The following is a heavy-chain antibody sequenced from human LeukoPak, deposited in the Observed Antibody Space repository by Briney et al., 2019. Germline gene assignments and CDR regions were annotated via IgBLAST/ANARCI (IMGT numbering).Heavy chain of an antibody. CDR1: GFTFSSYS. CDR2: ISSSSSYI. V-gene: IGHV3-21*01. CDR3: AVPYGDPDAFDI. Sequence: GGSLRLSCAASGFTFSSYSMNWVLQAPGKGLEWVSSISSSSSYIYYADSVKGRFTISRDNAKNSLYLQMNSLRAEDTAVYYCAVPYGDPDAFDIWGQGTMVTVSS. D-gene: IGHD4-17*01. J-gene: IGHJ3*02.